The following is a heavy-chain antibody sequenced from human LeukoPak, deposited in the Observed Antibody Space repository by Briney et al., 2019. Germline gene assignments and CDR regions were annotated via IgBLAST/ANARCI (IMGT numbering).Heavy chain of an antibody. D-gene: IGHD6-6*01. CDR1: GWSFSGYY. V-gene: IGHV4-34*01. J-gene: IGHJ4*02. CDR3: ARRIYSRSSEGDY. Sequence: PSETLSLTCAVYGWSFSGYYWSWIRQPPGKGLEWIGEINHRGGTNYNPSLKSRVTISVDTSKTQFSLKLSSVTAADMAVYYCARRIYSRSSEGDYWGQGTVVTVSS. CDR2: INHRGGT.